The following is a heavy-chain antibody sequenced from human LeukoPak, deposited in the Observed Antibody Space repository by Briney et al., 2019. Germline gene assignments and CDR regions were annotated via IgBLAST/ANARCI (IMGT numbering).Heavy chain of an antibody. CDR3: ARGSGRFGELDY. CDR1: GYMFTSYG. V-gene: IGHV1-18*01. J-gene: IGHJ4*02. Sequence: ASVKVSCKASGYMFTSYGISWVRQAPGQGLEWVGWISAYNGHTNYVQKFQGRVIMTADTSTSTAYMELRSLRSDDTAVYYCARGSGRFGELDYWGQGTLVTVSS. D-gene: IGHD3-10*01. CDR2: ISAYNGHT.